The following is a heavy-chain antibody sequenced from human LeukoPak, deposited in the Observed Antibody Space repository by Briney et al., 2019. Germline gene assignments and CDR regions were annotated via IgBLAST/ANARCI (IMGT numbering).Heavy chain of an antibody. CDR2: IYYSGST. J-gene: IGHJ5*02. D-gene: IGHD6-13*01. CDR1: GGSISSGDYY. V-gene: IGHV4-30-4*02. CDR3: ARDVSSVAGNWFDP. Sequence: SETLSLTCTVSGGSISSGDYYWSWIRQPPGKGLEWIGYIYYSGSTYYNPSLKSRVTISVDTSKKQFSLKLSSVTAADTAVYYCARDVSSVAGNWFDPWGQGTLVTVSS.